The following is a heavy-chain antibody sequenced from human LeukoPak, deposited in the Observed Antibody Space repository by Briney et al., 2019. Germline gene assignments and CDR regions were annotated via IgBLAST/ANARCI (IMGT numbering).Heavy chain of an antibody. J-gene: IGHJ4*02. CDR2: IKSKTDGGTT. CDR3: TTEGGRGFLDS. CDR1: GFTFSNAW. Sequence: GGSLRLSCAASGFTFSNAWMSWVRQAPGKGLEWVGRIKSKTDGGTTDYAAPVRGRFTISRDDSKSTLYLQMNSLKTEDAAVYYCTTEGGRGFLDSWGQGTLVTVSS. D-gene: IGHD3-16*01. V-gene: IGHV3-15*01.